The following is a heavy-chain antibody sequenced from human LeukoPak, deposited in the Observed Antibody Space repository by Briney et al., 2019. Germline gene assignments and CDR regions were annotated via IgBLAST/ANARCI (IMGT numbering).Heavy chain of an antibody. D-gene: IGHD3-3*01. CDR3: ARAATYYDFWSGFQDHDAFDI. CDR2: ISSSSSYI. Sequence: GGSLRLSCAASGFTFSSYSMNWVRQAPGKGLEWVSSISSSSSYIYYADSVKGRFTISRDNAKNSLYLQMNSLRAEDTAVYYCARAATYYDFWSGFQDHDAFDIWGQGTMVTVSS. CDR1: GFTFSSYS. V-gene: IGHV3-21*01. J-gene: IGHJ3*02.